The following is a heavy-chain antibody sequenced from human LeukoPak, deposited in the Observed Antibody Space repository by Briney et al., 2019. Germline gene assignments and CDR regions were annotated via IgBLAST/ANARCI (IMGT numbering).Heavy chain of an antibody. Sequence: SETLSLTCAVYGGSFSGYYWSWIRQPPGKGLEWIGEINHSESTNYNPSLKSRVTISVDTSKNQFSLKLSSVTAADTAVYYCAGAPSVGWFDPWGQGTLVTVSS. CDR3: AGAPSVGWFDP. CDR2: INHSEST. V-gene: IGHV4-34*01. CDR1: GGSFSGYY. J-gene: IGHJ5*02.